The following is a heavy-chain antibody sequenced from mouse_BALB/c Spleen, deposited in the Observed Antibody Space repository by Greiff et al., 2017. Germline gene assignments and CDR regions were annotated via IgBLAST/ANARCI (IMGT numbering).Heavy chain of an antibody. Sequence: VKLMESGPGLVAPSQSLSITCTVSGFSLTDYGVSWIRQPPGKGLEWLGVIWGGGSTYYNSALKSRLSISKDNSKSQVFLKMNSLQTDDTAMYYCAKDYRYGYWYFDVWGAGTTVTVSS. D-gene: IGHD2-14*01. CDR2: IWGGGST. CDR1: GFSLTDYG. V-gene: IGHV2-6-5*01. J-gene: IGHJ1*01. CDR3: AKDYRYGYWYFDV.